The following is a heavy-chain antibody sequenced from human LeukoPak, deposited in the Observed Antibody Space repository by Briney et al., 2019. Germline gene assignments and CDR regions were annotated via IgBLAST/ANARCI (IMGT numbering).Heavy chain of an antibody. CDR3: ARVDPFDP. J-gene: IGHJ5*02. CDR2: IYHSGST. V-gene: IGHV4-38-2*01. CDR1: GYSISSGYY. D-gene: IGHD5-24*01. Sequence: SETLSLTCAVSGYSISSGYYWGWIRQPPGKGPEWIGSIYHSGSTYYNPSLKSRVTISVDTSKNQFSLKLSSVTAADTAVYYCARVDPFDPWGQGTLVTVSS.